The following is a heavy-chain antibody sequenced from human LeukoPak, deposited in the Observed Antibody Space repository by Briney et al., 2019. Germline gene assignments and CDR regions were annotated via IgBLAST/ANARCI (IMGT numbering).Heavy chain of an antibody. CDR2: IYHSGST. D-gene: IGHD5-12*01. J-gene: IGHJ4*02. CDR3: ARGILARHFDY. V-gene: IGHV4-38-2*02. Sequence: SETLSLTCTVPGYSISSGYYWGWIRQPPGKGLEWIGSIYHSGSTYYNPSLKSRVTISVDTSKKQFSLKLSSVTAADTAVYYCARGILARHFDYWGQGTLVTVSS. CDR1: GYSISSGYY.